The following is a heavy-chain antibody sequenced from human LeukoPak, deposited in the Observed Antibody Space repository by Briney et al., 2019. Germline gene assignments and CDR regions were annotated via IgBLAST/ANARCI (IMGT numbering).Heavy chain of an antibody. D-gene: IGHD3-9*01. V-gene: IGHV3-7*01. CDR2: IREDGSQK. Sequence: PGGSLRLSCATSGFTFSSYWMTWVRQAPGKGLEWVANIREDGSQKYYVDSVKGRFTISRDNTKNSLYLQMNSLRAEDTAVYYCATSGPYDILTGYTYYFDYWGQGTLVTVSS. CDR1: GFTFSSYW. J-gene: IGHJ4*02. CDR3: ATSGPYDILTGYTYYFDY.